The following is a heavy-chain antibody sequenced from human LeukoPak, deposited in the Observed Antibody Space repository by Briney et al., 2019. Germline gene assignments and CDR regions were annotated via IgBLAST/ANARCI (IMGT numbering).Heavy chain of an antibody. V-gene: IGHV1-46*01. D-gene: IGHD3-10*01. Sequence: GASVKVSCKASGYTFTNYGINWVRQAPGQGLEWMGIIDPSGGSTDYAQKFQGRVTMTRDTSTSTVYMELSSLRSEDTAVYYCARDLGLRGVTNWFDPWGQGTLVTVSS. J-gene: IGHJ5*02. CDR3: ARDLGLRGVTNWFDP. CDR2: IDPSGGST. CDR1: GYTFTNYG.